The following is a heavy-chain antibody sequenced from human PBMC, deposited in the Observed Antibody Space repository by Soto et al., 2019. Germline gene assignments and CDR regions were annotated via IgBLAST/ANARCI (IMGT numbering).Heavy chain of an antibody. J-gene: IGHJ4*02. V-gene: IGHV4-39*07. D-gene: IGHD3-10*01. CDR2: IYYSGSA. CDR3: GRGPLVRGIIPYYFDS. Sequence: QLQLQESGPGLVKPSETLSLTCTVSGGSINNSSFYWGWVRQPPGKRLEWIGSIYYSGSAYYNPSPQKRLTHSGSHFQNQVSPDSDLVNAPGPALYFWGRGPLVRGIIPYYFDSWGQGTLVTVSS. CDR1: GGSINNSSFY.